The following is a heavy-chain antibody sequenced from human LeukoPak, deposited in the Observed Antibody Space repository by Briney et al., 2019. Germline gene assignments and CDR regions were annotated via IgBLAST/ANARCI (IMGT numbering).Heavy chain of an antibody. V-gene: IGHV3-23*01. CDR1: GFTFSTYG. CDR3: ARDLGQYYDTSDNWFDP. Sequence: GGSLRLSCGASGFTFSTYGMTWVRQAPGKGLEWVSGMSDSGTNTYYADSVKGRFTISRDNAKNTLNLQMNSLRAEDTAVYYCARDLGQYYDTSDNWFDPWGQGTLVTVSS. CDR2: MSDSGTNT. J-gene: IGHJ5*02. D-gene: IGHD3-22*01.